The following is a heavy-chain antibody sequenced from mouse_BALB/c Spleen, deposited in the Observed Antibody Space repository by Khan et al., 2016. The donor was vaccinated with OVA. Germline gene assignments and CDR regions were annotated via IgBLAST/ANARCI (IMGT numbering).Heavy chain of an antibody. Sequence: EVQLQESGPGLVKPSQSLSLTCTVTGYSITSDYAWTWIRQFPGDKLEWMGYISYSGSTSYNPSLKSRISITRDTSKNRFFLQLSSVTTADTATYCWSVSRFYYGYSFFDYWGQGTTLTVSS. CDR2: ISYSGST. CDR3: SVSRFYYGYSFFDY. CDR1: GYSITSDYA. J-gene: IGHJ2*01. D-gene: IGHD2-2*01. V-gene: IGHV3-2*02.